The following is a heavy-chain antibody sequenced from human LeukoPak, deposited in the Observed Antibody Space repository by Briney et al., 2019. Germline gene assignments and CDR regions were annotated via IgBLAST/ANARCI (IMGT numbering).Heavy chain of an antibody. CDR2: ISSTSTYI. Sequence: PGGSLRLSCVVSGFTFSRATMNWVRQAPGKGLEWVSSISSTSTYINYADSVKGRFTISRDNAKKSLYLQMNGLRGEDRAMYYCASDDYGDYEDGFDIWGQGTMVTVSS. CDR3: ASDDYGDYEDGFDI. D-gene: IGHD4-17*01. J-gene: IGHJ3*02. CDR1: GFTFSRAT. V-gene: IGHV3-21*01.